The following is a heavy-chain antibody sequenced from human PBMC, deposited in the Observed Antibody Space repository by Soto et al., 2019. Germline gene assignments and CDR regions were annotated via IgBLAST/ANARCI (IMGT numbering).Heavy chain of an antibody. Sequence: GGSLRLSCAASGFTFADYTMHWVRQVPGKGLEWISLFSWDGSSTYYGDSVKGRFTISRDNSKNSVYLQINSLRPEDTAVYYCAKAVGGYYYGMDVWGQGTTVTVSS. CDR3: AKAVGGYYYGMDV. V-gene: IGHV3-43*01. J-gene: IGHJ6*02. CDR1: GFTFADYT. D-gene: IGHD3-16*01. CDR2: FSWDGSST.